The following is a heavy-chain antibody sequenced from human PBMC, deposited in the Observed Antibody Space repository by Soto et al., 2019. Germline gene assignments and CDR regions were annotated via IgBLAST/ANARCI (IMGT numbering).Heavy chain of an antibody. CDR2: ISGSGGST. CDR3: AKDVRFLEWLLYRAFDY. J-gene: IGHJ4*02. Sequence: GGSLRLSCAASGFTFSSYAMSWVRQAPGKGLEWVSAISGSGGSTYYADSVKGRFTISRDNSKNTLYLQMNSLRAEDTAVYYCAKDVRFLEWLLYRAFDYWGQGTLVTVSS. D-gene: IGHD3-3*01. V-gene: IGHV3-23*01. CDR1: GFTFSSYA.